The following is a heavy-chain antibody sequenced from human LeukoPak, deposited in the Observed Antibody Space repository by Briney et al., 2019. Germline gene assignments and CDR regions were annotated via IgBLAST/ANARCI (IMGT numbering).Heavy chain of an antibody. J-gene: IGHJ4*02. Sequence: GGSLRLSCAASGFTFSSYEMNWVRQAPGKGLEWVSYIGSSGSTIYYADSVKGRFTISRDNAKNSLYLQMNSLRAEDTAVYYCARDDPYYDILTGYYRGYYFDYWGQGTLVTVSS. CDR1: GFTFSSYE. D-gene: IGHD3-9*01. V-gene: IGHV3-48*03. CDR3: ARDDPYYDILTGYYRGYYFDY. CDR2: IGSSGSTI.